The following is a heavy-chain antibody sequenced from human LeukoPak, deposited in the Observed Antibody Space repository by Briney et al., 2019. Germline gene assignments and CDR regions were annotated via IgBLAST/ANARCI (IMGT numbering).Heavy chain of an antibody. J-gene: IGHJ4*02. CDR2: INPNSGGT. CDR3: ARDEVGIFDY. Sequence: ASVKVSCKAAGYTFTGYFMHWVRQAPGQGLEWMGWINPNSGGTNYAQKFQGRVTMTRDTSISTAYMELSRLRSVDTAVYYCARDEVGIFDYWGQGTLVTVSS. V-gene: IGHV1-2*02. CDR1: GYTFTGYF. D-gene: IGHD1-26*01.